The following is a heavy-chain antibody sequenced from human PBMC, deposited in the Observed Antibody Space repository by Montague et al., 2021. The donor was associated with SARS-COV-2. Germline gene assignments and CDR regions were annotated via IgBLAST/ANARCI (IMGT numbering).Heavy chain of an antibody. D-gene: IGHD3-22*01. CDR3: ARVAGGYYHDSSAYFDY. V-gene: IGHV4-34*01. CDR1: GGSFSGYY. J-gene: IGHJ4*02. CDR2: INQSGST. Sequence: SETLSLTCAVYGGSFSGYYWSWIRQPPGKGLEWIGEINQSGSTNYNPSLKSRVTLSEDTSKKQFSLKLSSLTAADTAVYYCARVAGGYYHDSSAYFDYWGQGSLVTVSS.